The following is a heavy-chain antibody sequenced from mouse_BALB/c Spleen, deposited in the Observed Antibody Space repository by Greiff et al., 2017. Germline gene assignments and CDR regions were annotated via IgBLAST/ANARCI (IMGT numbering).Heavy chain of an antibody. Sequence: VKLQESGPGLVAPSQSLSITCTVSGFSLTSYGVHWVRQPPGKGLEWLGVIWAGGSTNYNSALMSRLSISKDNSKSQVFLKMNSLQTDDTAMYYCARGGYGYDYFDYWGQGTTLTVSS. CDR2: IWAGGST. D-gene: IGHD2-2*01. J-gene: IGHJ2*01. CDR3: ARGGYGYDYFDY. CDR1: GFSLTSYG. V-gene: IGHV2-9*02.